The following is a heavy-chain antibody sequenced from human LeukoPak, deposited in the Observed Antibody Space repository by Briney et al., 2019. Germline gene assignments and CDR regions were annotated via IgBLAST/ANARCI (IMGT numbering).Heavy chain of an antibody. Sequence: GGSLRLSCAASGFTFSNFDMNWVRQAPGKGPEWVSYISSSGSPKYYADSVRGRFTISRDNAENSLYLQMNSLRAEDTAVYYCARDGNYGGNFGALDYWGQGTLVTVSS. D-gene: IGHD4-23*01. V-gene: IGHV3-48*03. CDR3: ARDGNYGGNFGALDY. J-gene: IGHJ4*02. CDR2: ISSSGSPK. CDR1: GFTFSNFD.